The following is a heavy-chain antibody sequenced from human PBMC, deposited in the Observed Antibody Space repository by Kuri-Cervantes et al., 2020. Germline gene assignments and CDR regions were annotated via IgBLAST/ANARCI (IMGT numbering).Heavy chain of an antibody. CDR2: IYHSGST. D-gene: IGHD1-1*01. V-gene: IGHV4-38-2*02. CDR3: ARVDDWNGPDY. CDR1: GYSISSGYY. J-gene: IGHJ4*02. Sequence: GSLRLSCTVSGYSISSGYYWGWIRQPPGKGLEWIGSIYHSGSTYYNPSLKSRVTIPVDTSKNQFSLKLSSVTATDKAVYYCARVDDWNGPDYWGQGTLVTDSS.